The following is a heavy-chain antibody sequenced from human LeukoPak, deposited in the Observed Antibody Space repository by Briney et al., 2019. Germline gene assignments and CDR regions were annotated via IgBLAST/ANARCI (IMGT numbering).Heavy chain of an antibody. CDR2: IYYSGST. V-gene: IGHV4-59*01. J-gene: IGHJ4*02. D-gene: IGHD2-2*01. CDR1: GGSISSYY. CDR3: ARAPPYQLLFFDY. Sequence: SETLSLTCSVSGGSISSYYWSWIRQPPGEGLEWIGYIYYSGSTNYNPSLKSRVTISVDTSKNQFSLKLSSVTAADTAVYYCARAPPYQLLFFDYWGQRTLVTVSS.